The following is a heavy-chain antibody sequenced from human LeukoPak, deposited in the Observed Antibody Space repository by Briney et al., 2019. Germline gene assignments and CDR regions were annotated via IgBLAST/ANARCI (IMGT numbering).Heavy chain of an antibody. D-gene: IGHD2-2*02. J-gene: IGHJ4*02. CDR2: IRSKANSYAT. CDR3: TRPIVVVPAAIRGMD. Sequence: GGSLRLSCAASGFTFSGSAMHWVRQASGKGLEWVGRIRSKANSYATAYAASVKGRFTISRDDSKNTAYLQVNSLKTEDTAVYYCTRPIVVVPAAIRGMDWGQGTLVTVSS. CDR1: GFTFSGSA. V-gene: IGHV3-73*01.